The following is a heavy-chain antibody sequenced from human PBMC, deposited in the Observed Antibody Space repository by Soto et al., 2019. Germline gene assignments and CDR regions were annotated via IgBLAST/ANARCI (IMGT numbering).Heavy chain of an antibody. Sequence: QVQLVEPGGGVVQPGRSLRLSCAASGFTFSSYDIHWVRQAPGKGLEWVAVISYDGSKKYYADSVKGLFTISRDNSKNTLYLQVNSLRAEDTAVYYCAKAYSGPFDVWGQGTMVTVSS. V-gene: IGHV3-30*18. CDR2: ISYDGSKK. CDR3: AKAYSGPFDV. CDR1: GFTFSSYD. J-gene: IGHJ3*01. D-gene: IGHD1-26*01.